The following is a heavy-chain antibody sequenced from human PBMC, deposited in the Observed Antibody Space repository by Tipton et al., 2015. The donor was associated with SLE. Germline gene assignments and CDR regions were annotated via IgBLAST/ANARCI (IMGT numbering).Heavy chain of an antibody. V-gene: IGHV4-59*01. D-gene: IGHD3-3*01. CDR2: IFDNGNS. Sequence: TLSLTCTVSGASMSGYYWSWIRQSPGKGLEWIGYIFDNGNSNYNPSLKSRVTISIDTSKNQFSLRLTSLTAADTAVYYCASVVYRFSDAFDIWGQGTLVTVSS. CDR3: ASVVYRFSDAFDI. CDR1: GASMSGYY. J-gene: IGHJ3*02.